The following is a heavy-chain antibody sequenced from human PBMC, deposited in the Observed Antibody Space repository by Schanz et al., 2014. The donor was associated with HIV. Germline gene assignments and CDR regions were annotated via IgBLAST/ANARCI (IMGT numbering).Heavy chain of an antibody. CDR2: ISYDGSNK. Sequence: HVQLVESGGGVVQPGRSLRLSCAASGFTFSSYGMHWVRQAPGKGLEWVAVISYDGSNKYYADSVKGRFTISRDNSKKTLYLQMNSLRAEDTAVYYCANTEFPYSSSSDYYYGMDVWGQGTTVTVSS. D-gene: IGHD6-6*01. V-gene: IGHV3-30*18. J-gene: IGHJ6*02. CDR3: ANTEFPYSSSSDYYYGMDV. CDR1: GFTFSSYG.